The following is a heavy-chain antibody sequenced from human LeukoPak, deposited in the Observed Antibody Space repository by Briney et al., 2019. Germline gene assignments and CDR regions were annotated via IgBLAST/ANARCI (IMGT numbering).Heavy chain of an antibody. CDR3: ARGESGSNCMDV. D-gene: IGHD3-10*01. Sequence: SETLSLTCTVSGDWGGDYYWSWIRQPPGKGLEWIGYIYYNGNTFYTPSLKSRVTISFDASKNQFSLKLTSVTAADTAVYYCARGESGSNCMDVWGQGTTVTVSS. CDR1: GDWGGDYY. J-gene: IGHJ6*02. V-gene: IGHV4-30-4*01. CDR2: IYYNGNT.